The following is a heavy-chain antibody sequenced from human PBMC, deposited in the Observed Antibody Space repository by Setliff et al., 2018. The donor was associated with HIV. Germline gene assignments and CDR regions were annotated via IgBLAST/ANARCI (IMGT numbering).Heavy chain of an antibody. D-gene: IGHD3-3*01. Sequence: PGGSLRLSCEASGFTFSTYSMNWVCQAPGKGLEWVSSISSSSRSKYYADSVKGRFTISRDNAKNSLYLQMNSLTAEDTAVYYCARDVSWRVRTYIDYWGQGALVTVAS. CDR3: ARDVSWRVRTYIDY. J-gene: IGHJ4*02. CDR2: ISSSSRSK. V-gene: IGHV3-21*01. CDR1: GFTFSTYS.